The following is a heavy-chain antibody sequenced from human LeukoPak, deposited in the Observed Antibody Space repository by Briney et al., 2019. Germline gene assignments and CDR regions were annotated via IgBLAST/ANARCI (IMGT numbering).Heavy chain of an antibody. CDR2: ISGYNGNT. CDR3: ARDLSLGRHDYGEPFDY. J-gene: IGHJ4*02. V-gene: IGHV1-18*01. D-gene: IGHD4-17*01. CDR1: VYTFTDYG. Sequence: ASVKVSCKTSVYTFTDYGISWVRQAPGQGPEWMGWISGYNGNTNYVQKFQGRVTMTTDTSTSTAYMELRSLRSDDTAFYYCARDLSLGRHDYGEPFDYWGQGTLVTASS.